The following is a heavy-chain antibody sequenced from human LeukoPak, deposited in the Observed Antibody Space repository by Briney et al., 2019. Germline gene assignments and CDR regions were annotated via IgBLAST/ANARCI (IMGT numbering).Heavy chain of an antibody. CDR3: ARELSGWYQGGFYFDY. V-gene: IGHV3-53*01. J-gene: IGHJ4*02. CDR1: GFTFSNAW. D-gene: IGHD6-19*01. Sequence: PGGSLRLSCAASGFTFSNAWMSWVRQAPGKGLEWVSVIYSGGSTYYADSVKGRFTISRDNSKNTLYLQMNSLRAEDTALYYCARELSGWYQGGFYFDYWGQGTLVTVSS. CDR2: IYSGGST.